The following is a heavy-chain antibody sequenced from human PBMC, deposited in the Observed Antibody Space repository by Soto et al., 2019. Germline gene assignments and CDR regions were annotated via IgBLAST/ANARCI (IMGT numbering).Heavy chain of an antibody. CDR3: ARNTYYYDSSGYYYPSFDY. Sequence: PGGSLRLSCAASGFTFSSYGMNWVRQAPGKGLEWVSYISSSSSTIYYADSVKGRFTISRDNAKNSLYLQMNSLRDEDTAVYYCARNTYYYDSSGYYYPSFDYWGQGTLVTVSS. CDR1: GFTFSSYG. D-gene: IGHD3-22*01. J-gene: IGHJ4*02. V-gene: IGHV3-48*02. CDR2: ISSSSSTI.